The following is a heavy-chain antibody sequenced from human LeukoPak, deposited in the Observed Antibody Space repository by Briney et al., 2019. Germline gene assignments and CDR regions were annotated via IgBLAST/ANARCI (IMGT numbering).Heavy chain of an antibody. CDR1: GGSFSGYY. Sequence: PSETLSLTCAVYGGSFSGYYWSWIRQPPGKGLEWIGEINHSGSTNYNPSLKSRVTISVDTSKNQFSLKLSSVTAADTAVYYCARHSRIVVVPAAIVEDWFDPWGQGTLVTVSS. CDR3: ARHSRIVVVPAAIVEDWFDP. D-gene: IGHD2-2*01. J-gene: IGHJ5*02. V-gene: IGHV4-34*01. CDR2: INHSGST.